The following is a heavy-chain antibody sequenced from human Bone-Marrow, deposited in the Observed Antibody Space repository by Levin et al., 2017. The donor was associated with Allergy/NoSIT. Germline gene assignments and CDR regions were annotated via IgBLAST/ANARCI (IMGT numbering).Heavy chain of an antibody. CDR3: ARIAIGSNYFDY. J-gene: IGHJ4*02. V-gene: IGHV3-21*01. CDR2: ISSRSSFI. D-gene: IGHD3-10*01. CDR1: GITFSSYT. Sequence: PGGSLRLSCSTSGITFSSYTMSWVRQAPGKGLEWVSSISSRSSFIYYADSVKGRFTISRDNAKDSLDLQMNSLRAEDTAVYFCARIAIGSNYFDYWGQGTLVTVSS.